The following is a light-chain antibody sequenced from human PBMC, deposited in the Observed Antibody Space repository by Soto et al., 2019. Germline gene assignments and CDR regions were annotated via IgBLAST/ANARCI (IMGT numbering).Light chain of an antibody. Sequence: QSALTQPRSVSGSPGQSVTISCTGTSSDVGGYNYVSWYQQHPGKAPKLMIYDVNERPSGVPDRFSGSKSGNTASLTISGLQAEDEADYYGCSYGGNYNYVFGTGTKLTVL. CDR3: CSYGGNYNYV. CDR1: SSDVGGYNY. V-gene: IGLV2-11*01. CDR2: DVN. J-gene: IGLJ1*01.